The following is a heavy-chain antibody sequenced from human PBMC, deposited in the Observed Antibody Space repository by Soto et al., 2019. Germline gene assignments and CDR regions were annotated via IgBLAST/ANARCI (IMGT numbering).Heavy chain of an antibody. Sequence: SETLSLTCTVSGGSISSAGYYWSWIRQHPGKGLEWIGYVFYSGSTYYNPSLKSRVTISVDTSKNQFSLKLSSVTAADTAVYYCARRYGSAIDYWGQGTLVTVS. CDR2: VFYSGST. J-gene: IGHJ4*02. V-gene: IGHV4-31*03. CDR1: GGSISSAGYY. CDR3: ARRYGSAIDY. D-gene: IGHD1-26*01.